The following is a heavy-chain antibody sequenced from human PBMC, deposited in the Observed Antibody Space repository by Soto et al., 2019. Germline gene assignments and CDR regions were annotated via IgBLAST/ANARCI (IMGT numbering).Heavy chain of an antibody. Sequence: EAQLLESGGGLVQPGGSLRLSCVASGFTFSTYAMSWVRQAPGKRLEWVSAISAGGGSTYYVDSVKGRFTISRDNSINTLYLHMNSLRTEATAVYYCAHPRGYGVFDAYDIWGQGAMVTVSS. J-gene: IGHJ3*02. CDR3: AHPRGYGVFDAYDI. CDR2: ISAGGGST. D-gene: IGHD4-17*01. V-gene: IGHV3-23*01. CDR1: GFTFSTYA.